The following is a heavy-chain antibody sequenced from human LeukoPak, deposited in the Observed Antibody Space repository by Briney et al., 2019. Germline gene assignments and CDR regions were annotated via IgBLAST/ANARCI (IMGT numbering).Heavy chain of an antibody. CDR1: GFRFSSYA. CDR2: ISIDGGDT. Sequence: GGSLRLSCAASGFRFSSYAMHWVRQAPGKGLEYVSAISIDGGDTFYASSVKGRFTISRDNSESTLYLQMGSLRAEDMAVYYCARVLRDISGYYDYWGQGTLVTVSS. CDR3: ARVLRDISGYYDY. J-gene: IGHJ4*02. D-gene: IGHD3-22*01. V-gene: IGHV3-64*01.